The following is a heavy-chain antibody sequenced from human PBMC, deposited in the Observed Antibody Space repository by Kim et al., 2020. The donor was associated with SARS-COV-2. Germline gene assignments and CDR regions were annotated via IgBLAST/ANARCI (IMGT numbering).Heavy chain of an antibody. CDR2: IYYNGIT. D-gene: IGHD3-9*01. J-gene: IGHJ4*01. CDR3: ARCNILTGYINFDY. CDR1: GDSISSPTSY. Sequence: SETLSLTCTVSGDSISSPTSYWGWMRQPPGKGLEWIGTIYYNGITYYSPSLKSRITISTDTSKNQISLRVTAVTAADTAVYYCARCNILTGYINFDYWG. V-gene: IGHV4-39*07.